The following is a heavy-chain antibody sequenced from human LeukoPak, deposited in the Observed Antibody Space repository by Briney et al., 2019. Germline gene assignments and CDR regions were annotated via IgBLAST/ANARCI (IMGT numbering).Heavy chain of an antibody. D-gene: IGHD1-26*01. CDR2: IYHSGST. CDR3: AREVGKGAFDI. CDR1: GGSISSGGYY. Sequence: SETLSLTCTVSGGSISSGGYYWSWIRQPPGKGLEWIGYIYHSGSTYYNPSLKSRVTISVDRSKNQFSLKLSSVTAADTAVYYCAREVGKGAFDIWGQGTMVTVSS. V-gene: IGHV4-30-2*01. J-gene: IGHJ3*02.